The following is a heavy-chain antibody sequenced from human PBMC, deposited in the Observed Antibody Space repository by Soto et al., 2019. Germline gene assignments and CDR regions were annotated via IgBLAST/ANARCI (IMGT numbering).Heavy chain of an antibody. D-gene: IGHD3-9*01. CDR3: AKDTDILTGYYFDY. Sequence: GGSLRLSCAASGFTFSSYAMSWVRQAPGKGLEWVSVISGSGGSTYYADSVKGRFTISRDNSKNTLYLQMNSLRAEGTAVYYCAKDTDILTGYYFDYWGQGTLVTVSS. CDR2: ISGSGGST. V-gene: IGHV3-23*01. CDR1: GFTFSSYA. J-gene: IGHJ4*02.